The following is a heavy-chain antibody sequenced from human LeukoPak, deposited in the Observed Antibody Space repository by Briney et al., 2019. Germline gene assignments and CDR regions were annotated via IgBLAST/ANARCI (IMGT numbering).Heavy chain of an antibody. J-gene: IGHJ3*02. CDR2: IKQDGSEK. D-gene: IGHD3-3*01. CDR1: GFTFNDYW. CDR3: ARGGATTFGLWGNAFDI. V-gene: IGHV3-7*01. Sequence: VGSLRLSCAASGFTFNDYWMTWVRQAPGKGLEWVANIKQDGSEKYYVDSVKGRFTISRDNAKNSLYLRMNSLRAEDTAVYYCARGGATTFGLWGNAFDIWGQGTMVTVSS.